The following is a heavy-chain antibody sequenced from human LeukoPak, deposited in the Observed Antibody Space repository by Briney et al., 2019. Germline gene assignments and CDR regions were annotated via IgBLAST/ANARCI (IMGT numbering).Heavy chain of an antibody. J-gene: IGHJ2*01. CDR3: ARSGEMATAHWFFDL. CDR2: IIPIFGTA. V-gene: IGHV1-69*13. CDR1: GYTFTGYY. Sequence: ASVKVSCKASGYTFTGYYMHWVRQAPGQGLEWMGGIIPIFGTANYAQNFQGRVTITADESTTTAYLELSGLRSEDTAAYYCARSGEMATAHWFFDLWGRVTLVTVSS. D-gene: IGHD5-24*01.